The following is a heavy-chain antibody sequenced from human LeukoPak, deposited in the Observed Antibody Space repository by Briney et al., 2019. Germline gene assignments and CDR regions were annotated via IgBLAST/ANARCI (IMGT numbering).Heavy chain of an antibody. CDR2: ITGSSDST. CDR3: AKKTSYCAGDCFPYYFDY. Sequence: GGSLRLSCAASGFTFSSYTMTWVRQAPGKGLEWVSGITGSSDSTYYADSVKGRFTISRDNSKNTLFPQMNSLRAEDTAVYYCAKKTSYCAGDCFPYYFDYWGQGTLVTVSS. CDR1: GFTFSSYT. J-gene: IGHJ4*02. V-gene: IGHV3-23*01. D-gene: IGHD2-21*02.